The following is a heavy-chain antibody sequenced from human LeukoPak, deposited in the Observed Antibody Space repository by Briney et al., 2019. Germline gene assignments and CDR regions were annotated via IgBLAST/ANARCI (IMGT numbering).Heavy chain of an antibody. D-gene: IGHD3-10*01. CDR2: ISWNSGTI. CDR1: GFTFEDYA. CDR3: AKDVFTMVRGVLEY. J-gene: IGHJ4*02. V-gene: IGHV3-9*01. Sequence: GGSLRLSCAASGFTFEDYAMHWVRLAPGKGLEWVSGISWNSGTIGYAGSVKGRFTISRDNAKNSLYLQMNSLRAEGTALYYCAKDVFTMVRGVLEYWGQGTLVTVSS.